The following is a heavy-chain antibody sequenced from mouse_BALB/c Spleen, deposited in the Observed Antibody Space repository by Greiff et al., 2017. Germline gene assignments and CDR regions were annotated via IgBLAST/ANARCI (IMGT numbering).Heavy chain of an antibody. CDR2: INPYNGAT. CDR3: ARCPSYGSSNYYAMDY. Sequence: EVQLQQSGPELVKPGASVKISCKASGYSFTGYYMHWVKQSHVKSLEWIGRINPYNGATSYNQNFKDKASLTVDKSSSTAYMELHSLTSEDSAVYYCARCPSYGSSNYYAMDYWGQGTSVTVSS. D-gene: IGHD1-1*01. J-gene: IGHJ4*01. V-gene: IGHV1-26*01. CDR1: GYSFTGYY.